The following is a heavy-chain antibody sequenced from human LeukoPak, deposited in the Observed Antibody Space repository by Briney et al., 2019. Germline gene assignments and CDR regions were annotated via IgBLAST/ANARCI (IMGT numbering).Heavy chain of an antibody. D-gene: IGHD6-13*01. CDR1: GFTFSSYG. J-gene: IGHJ4*02. V-gene: IGHV4-34*01. CDR3: ARGRIVTHSSSWYLGGLCDY. Sequence: GSLRLSCAASGFTFSSYGMSWIRQPPGKGLEWIGEINHSGSTNYNPSLKSRVTISVDTSKNQFSLKLSSVTAADTAVYYCARGRIVTHSSSWYLGGLCDYWGQGTLVTVSS. CDR2: INHSGST.